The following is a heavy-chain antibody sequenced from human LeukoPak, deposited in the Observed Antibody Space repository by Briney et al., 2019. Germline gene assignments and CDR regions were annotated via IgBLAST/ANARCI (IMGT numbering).Heavy chain of an antibody. J-gene: IGHJ4*02. V-gene: IGHV4-34*01. CDR3: ATGVAAGPFDY. D-gene: IGHD6-6*01. CDR1: GGSFSGYY. CDR2: INHSGST. Sequence: SETLSLTCAVYGGSFSGYYWSWIRQPPGKGLEWIGEINHSGSTNYNPSLKSRVTISVDTSKNQFSLKLSSMTAADTAVYYCATGVAAGPFDYWGQGTLVTVSS.